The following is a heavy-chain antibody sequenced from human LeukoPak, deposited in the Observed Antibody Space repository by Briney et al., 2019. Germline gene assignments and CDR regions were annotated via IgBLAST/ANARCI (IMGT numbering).Heavy chain of an antibody. V-gene: IGHV4-34*01. CDR1: GGSFSGYY. J-gene: IGHJ4*02. CDR3: ARMALRYFDWLFAYFDY. Sequence: PSETLSLTCAVYGGSFSGYYWSWIRQPPGKGLEWIGSIYYSGSTHYNPSLKSRVTISVDTSKNQISLKLSSMTAADTAVYYCARMALRYFDWLFAYFDYWGQGTLVTVSS. CDR2: IYYSGST. D-gene: IGHD3-9*01.